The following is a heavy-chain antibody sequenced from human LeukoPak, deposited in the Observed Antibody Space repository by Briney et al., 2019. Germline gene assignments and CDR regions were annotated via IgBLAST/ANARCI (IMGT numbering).Heavy chain of an antibody. Sequence: SETLSLTCAVYGRSFSGYYWSWIRQPPGKGLEWIGEINHSGSTNYNPSLKSRVTISVDTSKNQFSLKLSSVTAADTAVYYCARGGYCSSTSCYPSYPTTIGRSGFDYWGQGTLVTVSS. V-gene: IGHV4-34*01. CDR1: GRSFSGYY. D-gene: IGHD2-2*01. CDR3: ARGGYCSSTSCYPSYPTTIGRSGFDY. J-gene: IGHJ4*02. CDR2: INHSGST.